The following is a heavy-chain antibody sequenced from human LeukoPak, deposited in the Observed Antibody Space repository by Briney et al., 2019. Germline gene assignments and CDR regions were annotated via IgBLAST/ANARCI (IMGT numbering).Heavy chain of an antibody. J-gene: IGHJ4*02. D-gene: IGHD3-16*01. CDR2: IYYSGST. Sequence: SETLSLTCTVSGGSISSYYWSWIRQPPGKGLEWIGYIYYSGSTNYNPYLKSRVTISVDTSKNQFSLKLSSVTAADTAVYYCARGGVYFDYWGQGTLVTVSS. CDR1: GGSISSYY. CDR3: ARGGVYFDY. V-gene: IGHV4-59*08.